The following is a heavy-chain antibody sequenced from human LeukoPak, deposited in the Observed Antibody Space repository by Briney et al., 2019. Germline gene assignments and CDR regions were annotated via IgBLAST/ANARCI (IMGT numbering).Heavy chain of an antibody. D-gene: IGHD4-11*01. V-gene: IGHV3-53*01. Sequence: GGSLGLSCAASGFTFSSNYMSWFGQAQGKGLEWVSVIYSGGSTYYADSVKGRFTISRDNSKNTLYLQMNSLRVEDTAVYYCAKVPYSNYGPTDYWGQGTLVTVSS. CDR3: AKVPYSNYGPTDY. J-gene: IGHJ4*02. CDR1: GFTFSSNY. CDR2: IYSGGST.